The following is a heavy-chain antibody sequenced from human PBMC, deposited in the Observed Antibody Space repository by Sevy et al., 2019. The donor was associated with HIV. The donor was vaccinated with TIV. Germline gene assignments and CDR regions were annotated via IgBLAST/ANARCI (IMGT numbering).Heavy chain of an antibody. Sequence: GGSLRLSCAASGFTFSNAGMSWVRQAPGKGLEWVGRIKSKTDGGTTDYAAPVKGRFTISRDDSKNTLYLQMNSLKTEDTAVYYCTTDGVVVVPAAINYSYYGMDVWGQGTTVTVSS. CDR1: GFTFSNAG. CDR2: IKSKTDGGTT. V-gene: IGHV3-15*01. CDR3: TTDGVVVVPAAINYSYYGMDV. J-gene: IGHJ6*02. D-gene: IGHD2-2*02.